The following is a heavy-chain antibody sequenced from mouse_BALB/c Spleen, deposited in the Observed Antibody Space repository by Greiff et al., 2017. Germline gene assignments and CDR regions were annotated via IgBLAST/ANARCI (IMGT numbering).Heavy chain of an antibody. D-gene: IGHD2-10*02. CDR3: GKGRYGNYEDWFAY. J-gene: IGHJ3*01. V-gene: IGHV1-37*01. CDR2: INPYNGDT. CDR1: GYSFTGYF. Sequence: EVKLVESGPELVKPGASVKISCKASGYSFTGYFMNWVKQSHGKSLEWIGRINPYNGDTFYNQKFKGKATLTVDKSSSTAHMELLSLTSEDSAVYYCGKGRYGNYEDWFAYWGQGTLVTVSA.